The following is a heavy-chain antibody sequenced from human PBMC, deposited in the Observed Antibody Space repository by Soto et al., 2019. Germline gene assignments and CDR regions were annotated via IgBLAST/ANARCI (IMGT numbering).Heavy chain of an antibody. Sequence: SETLSLTCAVSGGSISSGAYSWSWIRQPPGKGLEWVGYIYHSGSTYYNPSLKSRVTISVDRSKNRFSLKLTSVTAADTAVYYCASDKITGLFDYWGQGTLVTVSS. J-gene: IGHJ4*02. V-gene: IGHV4-30-2*01. CDR3: ASDKITGLFDY. D-gene: IGHD2-8*02. CDR2: IYHSGST. CDR1: GGSISSGAYS.